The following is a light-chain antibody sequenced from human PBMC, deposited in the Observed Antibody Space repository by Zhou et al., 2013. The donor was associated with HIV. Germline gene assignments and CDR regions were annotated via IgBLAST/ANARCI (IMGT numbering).Light chain of an antibody. CDR3: QHYGSSPL. CDR1: QSVSSSY. J-gene: IGKJ1*01. CDR2: GAS. Sequence: EIVLTQSPATLSLSPGERATLSCRASQSVSSSYLAWYQQKPGQAPRLLIYGASSRATGIPDRSSGSASGTDFTLTIARLEPEDFAVYYCQHYGSSPLFGQGTKVEIK. V-gene: IGKV3-20*01.